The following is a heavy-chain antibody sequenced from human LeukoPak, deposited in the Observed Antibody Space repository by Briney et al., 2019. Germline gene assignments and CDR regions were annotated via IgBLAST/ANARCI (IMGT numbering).Heavy chain of an antibody. V-gene: IGHV3-69-1*01. CDR2: MTRSSAI. D-gene: IGHD3-10*02. J-gene: IGHJ3*02. Sequence: GGSLRLSCAASGFSFSSYSMNWVRQAPGKGLEWVATMTRSSAIYYADSVKGRFTISRDNAKNSVYLQLNSLRDEDTAVYSCARAQTMFWEFDGFDIWGRGTKVTVSS. CDR3: ARAQTMFWEFDGFDI. CDR1: GFSFSSYS.